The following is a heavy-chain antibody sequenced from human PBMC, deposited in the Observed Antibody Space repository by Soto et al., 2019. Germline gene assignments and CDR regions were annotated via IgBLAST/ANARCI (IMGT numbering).Heavy chain of an antibody. D-gene: IGHD6-19*01. CDR3: ARHWEQWLGYIDY. CDR2: IYYTRNT. Sequence: QLQLQESGPGLVKPSETLSLTCPVSGGSISSGSFYWGWIRQPPWKGLEWIGSIYYTRNTYYNPSLKSRVTISLDSSKNQFSLKLSSVTAADTAVYYCARHWEQWLGYIDYWGQGTLVAVSS. CDR1: GGSISSGSFY. V-gene: IGHV4-39*01. J-gene: IGHJ4*02.